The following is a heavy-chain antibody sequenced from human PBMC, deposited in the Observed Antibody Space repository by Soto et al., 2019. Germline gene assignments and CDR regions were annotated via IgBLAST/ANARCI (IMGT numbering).Heavy chain of an antibody. CDR1: GGSISSGDYY. J-gene: IGHJ6*03. CDR2: IYYSGST. Sequence: SETLSLTCTVSGGSISSGDYYWSWIRQPPGKGLEWIGYIYYSGSTYYNPSLKSRVTISVDTSKNQFSLKLSSVTAADTAVYYCARFLDLTSHYYYYYYMDVWGKGTTVTVSS. CDR3: ARFLDLTSHYYYYYYMDV. V-gene: IGHV4-30-4*01.